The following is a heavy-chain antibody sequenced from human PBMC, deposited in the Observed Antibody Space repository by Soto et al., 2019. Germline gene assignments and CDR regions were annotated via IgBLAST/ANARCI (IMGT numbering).Heavy chain of an antibody. CDR3: AKGSGGSRPYYFDY. D-gene: IGHD2-15*01. CDR1: GFTFSNYA. V-gene: IGHV3-23*01. J-gene: IGHJ4*02. CDR2: ITGGGGDT. Sequence: PGGSLRLSCAASGFTFSNYAMSWVRQAPGKGLEWFSAITGGGGDTYHADSVKGRFTISRDNSDNTLFLQMNSLRAEDTAIYYCAKGSGGSRPYYFDYWGQGTLVTVSS.